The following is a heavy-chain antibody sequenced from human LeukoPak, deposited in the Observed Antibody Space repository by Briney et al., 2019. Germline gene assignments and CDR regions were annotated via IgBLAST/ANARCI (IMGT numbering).Heavy chain of an antibody. CDR2: INHSGST. Sequence: PSETLSLTCAVYGGSFSGYYWSWIRQPPGKGLEWIGEINHSGSTNYNPSLKSRVTISVDTSKNQFSLKLSSVTAADTAVYYCARVRYHSNLPFDYWGQGTLVTVSS. V-gene: IGHV4-34*01. J-gene: IGHJ4*02. D-gene: IGHD4-11*01. CDR1: GGSFSGYY. CDR3: ARVRYHSNLPFDY.